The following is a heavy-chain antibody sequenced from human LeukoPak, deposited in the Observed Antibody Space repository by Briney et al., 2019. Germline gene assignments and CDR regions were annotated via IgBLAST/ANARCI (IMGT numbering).Heavy chain of an antibody. Sequence: GGSLRLSCAASGFTFSSYSMNWVRQAPGKGLEWVSYISSSSSTIYYADSVKGRFTISRDNAKNSLYLQMNSLRAEDTAVYYCARRYFDWSYAFDIWGQGTMVTVSS. V-gene: IGHV3-48*01. CDR1: GFTFSSYS. CDR2: ISSSSSTI. J-gene: IGHJ3*02. CDR3: ARRYFDWSYAFDI. D-gene: IGHD3-9*01.